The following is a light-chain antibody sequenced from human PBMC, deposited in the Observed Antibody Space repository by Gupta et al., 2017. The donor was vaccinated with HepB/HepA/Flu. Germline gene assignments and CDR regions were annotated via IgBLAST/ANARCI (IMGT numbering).Light chain of an antibody. CDR3: VTWDGSLRAVV. CDR2: ENN. V-gene: IGLV1-51*01. CDR1: SSNVGNNC. Sequence: QTVSPHPSPVSAPPGQKVTVSSSGNSSNVGNNCISWYQQLPGTAPRLLIYENNKRPPGIPDRVSGSKSGTSATLGITGLQTGDEADYYCVTWDGSLRAVVFGGGTKLTVL. J-gene: IGLJ2*01.